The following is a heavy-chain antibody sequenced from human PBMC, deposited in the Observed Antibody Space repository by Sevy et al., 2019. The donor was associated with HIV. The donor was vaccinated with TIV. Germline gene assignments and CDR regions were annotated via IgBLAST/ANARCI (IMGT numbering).Heavy chain of an antibody. Sequence: SETLSLTCAVYGGSFSGYYWSWIRQPPGKGLEWIGEINHSGSTNYNPSLKSRVTISVDTSKNQFSLKLSSVTAADTAVYYWARGPLYSSGYYPKGSRGNYFDYWGQGTLVTVSS. V-gene: IGHV4-34*01. CDR2: INHSGST. D-gene: IGHD3-22*01. J-gene: IGHJ4*02. CDR1: GGSFSGYY. CDR3: ARGPLYSSGYYPKGSRGNYFDY.